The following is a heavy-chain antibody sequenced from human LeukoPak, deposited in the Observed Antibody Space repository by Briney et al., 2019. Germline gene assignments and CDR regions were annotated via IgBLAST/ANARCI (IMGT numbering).Heavy chain of an antibody. CDR1: GFTFSSYW. CDR2: IKQDGSGK. V-gene: IGHV3-7*01. CDR3: ARETSVGTRGALWGSYRLKWFDP. Sequence: GGSLRLSCAASGFTFSSYWMSWVRQAPGKGLEWVANIKQDGSGKYYVDSVKGRFTISRDNAKNSLYLQMNSLRAEDTAVYYCARETSVGTRGALWGSYRLKWFDPWGQGTPVTVSS. D-gene: IGHD3-16*02. J-gene: IGHJ5*02.